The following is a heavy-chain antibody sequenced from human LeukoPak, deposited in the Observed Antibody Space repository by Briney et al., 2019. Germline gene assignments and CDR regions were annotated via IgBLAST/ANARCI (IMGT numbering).Heavy chain of an antibody. J-gene: IGHJ4*02. D-gene: IGHD6-13*01. CDR3: ARLLQSLPESGSWPSNFDY. CDR1: GGSFSGYY. CDR2: INHSGST. V-gene: IGHV4-34*01. Sequence: PSETLSLTCAVYGGSFSGYYWSWIRQPPGKGLEWIGEINHSGSTNYNPSLKSRVTISVDTSKNQFSLKLSSVTAADTAVYCCARLLQSLPESGSWPSNFDYWGQGTLVTVSS.